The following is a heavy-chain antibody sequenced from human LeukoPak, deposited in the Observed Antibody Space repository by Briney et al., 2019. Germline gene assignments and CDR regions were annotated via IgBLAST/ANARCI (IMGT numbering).Heavy chain of an antibody. CDR1: GYTFTNYT. CDR3: ARGVIADYYYYGMDV. CDR2: IIPIFGTA. J-gene: IGHJ6*02. D-gene: IGHD3-16*02. V-gene: IGHV1-69*13. Sequence: GASVKVSCRASGYTFTNYTLNWVRQAPGQGLEWMGGIIPIFGTANYAQKFQGRVTITADESTSTAYMELSSLRSEDTAVYYCARGVIADYYYYGMDVRGQGTTVTVSS.